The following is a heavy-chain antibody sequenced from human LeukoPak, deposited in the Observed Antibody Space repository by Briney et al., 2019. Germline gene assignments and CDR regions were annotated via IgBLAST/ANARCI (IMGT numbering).Heavy chain of an antibody. Sequence: SETLSLTSTVSGGSISTGPYYWNWIRQPAGKGLEWIGRISTRGTTLYNPSLKSRLTLSIDTSNNQFSLSLNSVTAADTAIYYCARDLLRGVTGSWFEAFDIWGQGTMVTVSS. J-gene: IGHJ3*02. CDR2: ISTRGTT. CDR3: ARDLLRGVTGSWFEAFDI. CDR1: GGSISTGPYY. V-gene: IGHV4-61*02. D-gene: IGHD6-13*01.